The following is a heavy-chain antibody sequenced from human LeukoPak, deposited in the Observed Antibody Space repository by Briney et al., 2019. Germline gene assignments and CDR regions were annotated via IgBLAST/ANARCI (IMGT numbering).Heavy chain of an antibody. CDR3: ARGRIGSGSLLSPNFDY. J-gene: IGHJ4*02. CDR1: GYTFTGYY. Sequence: AAVKVSCKASGYTFTGYYMHWVRQAPGQGLKWMGWINPNSGGTNYAQKFQGRVTMTRDTSISTAYMELSRLRSDDTAVYYCARGRIGSGSLLSPNFDYWGQGTLVTVSS. CDR2: INPNSGGT. D-gene: IGHD3-10*01. V-gene: IGHV1-2*02.